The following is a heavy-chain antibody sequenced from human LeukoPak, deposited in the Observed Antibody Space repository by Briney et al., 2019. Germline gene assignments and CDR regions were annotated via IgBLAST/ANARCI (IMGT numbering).Heavy chain of an antibody. CDR1: GYPLRRNG. CDR2: NSGSGGST. Sequence: GGALLLCSWVHGYPLRRNGIAWVRQAPGKGLEWVSGNSGSGGSTYYADSVKGRFIISRDNSKKTLYLQMNSLRAEDTAVYYCAKDLYYYDSSGYESFDYWGQGSLVSVSS. J-gene: IGHJ4*02. D-gene: IGHD3-22*01. V-gene: IGHV3-23*01. CDR3: AKDLYYYDSSGYESFDY.